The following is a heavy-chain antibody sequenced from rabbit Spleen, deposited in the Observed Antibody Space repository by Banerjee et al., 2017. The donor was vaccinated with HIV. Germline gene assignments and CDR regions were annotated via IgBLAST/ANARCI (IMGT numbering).Heavy chain of an antibody. D-gene: IGHD2-1*01. CDR1: GFSFSSSYW. CDR2: IYTDSSGTT. Sequence: QEQLVESGGGLVQPEGSLTLTCTASGFSFSSSYWICWVRQAPGKGLEWIACIYTDSSGTTVYAGWVNGRFAISTVNGLTTLYLRLNRLTVADTATYFCVRDADDGGDYGPYYFDFWDPGTLVTVS. V-gene: IGHV1S45*01. CDR3: VRDADDGGDYGPYYFDF. J-gene: IGHJ4*01.